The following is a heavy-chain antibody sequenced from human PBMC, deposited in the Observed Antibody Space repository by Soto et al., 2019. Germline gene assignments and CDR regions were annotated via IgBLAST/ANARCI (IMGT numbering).Heavy chain of an antibody. J-gene: IGHJ6*02. V-gene: IGHV1-69*13. CDR2: IIPIFGTA. D-gene: IGHD5-18*01. CDR1: GGTFSSYA. Sequence: SVKVSCKASGGTFSSYAISWVRQAPGQGLEWMGGIIPIFGTASYAQKFQGRVTITADESTSTAYMELSSLRSEDTAVYYCARETDTAMPERQFPAYYYYGMDVWGQGTTVTVSS. CDR3: ARETDTAMPERQFPAYYYYGMDV.